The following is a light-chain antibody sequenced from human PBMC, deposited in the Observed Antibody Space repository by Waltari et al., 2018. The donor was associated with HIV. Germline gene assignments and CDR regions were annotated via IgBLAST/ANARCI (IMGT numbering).Light chain of an antibody. J-gene: IGLJ3*02. CDR1: SSNIGSNI. CDR3: AAWDDSLNGM. Sequence: QSVLTQPPSVSGTPGQNVTISCSGSSSNIGSNIVNWYQQLPGAAPKLLIYTNDQRPPGVPDRFSGSKSGTSASLAISGLQSADEADYYCAAWDDSLNGMFGGGTKLTVL. CDR2: TND. V-gene: IGLV1-44*01.